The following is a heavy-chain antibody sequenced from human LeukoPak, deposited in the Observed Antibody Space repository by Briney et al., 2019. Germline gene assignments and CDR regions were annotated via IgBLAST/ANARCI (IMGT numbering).Heavy chain of an antibody. Sequence: PGGSLRLXCTASGFTFGDYAMSWVRQAPGKGLEWVGFIRSKAYGVTTEYAASVKGRFTISRDDSKSIAYLQMNSLKTEDTAVYYCTRDRDGDLYFDYWGQGTLVTVSS. CDR3: TRDRDGDLYFDY. CDR2: IRSKAYGVTT. D-gene: IGHD4-17*01. CDR1: GFTFGDYA. V-gene: IGHV3-49*04. J-gene: IGHJ4*02.